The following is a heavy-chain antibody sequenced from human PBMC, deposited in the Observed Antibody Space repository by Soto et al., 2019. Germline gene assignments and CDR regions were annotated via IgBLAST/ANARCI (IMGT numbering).Heavy chain of an antibody. CDR3: AKSFLGYYDILTGYAPIDY. CDR1: GFTFSSYA. D-gene: IGHD3-9*01. Sequence: GGSLRLSCAASGFTFSSYAMSWVRQAPGKGLEWVSAISGSGGSTYYADSVKGRFTISRDNSKNTLYLQMNSLRAEDTAVYYCAKSFLGYYDILTGYAPIDYWGQGTLVTVSS. CDR2: ISGSGGST. J-gene: IGHJ4*02. V-gene: IGHV3-23*01.